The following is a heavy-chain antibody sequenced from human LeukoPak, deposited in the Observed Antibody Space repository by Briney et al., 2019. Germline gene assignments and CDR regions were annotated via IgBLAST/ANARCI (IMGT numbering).Heavy chain of an antibody. D-gene: IGHD3-9*01. Sequence: ASVKVSCKASGYTFSSYVIHWVRQAPGQRLEWMGWINAGNGNTKYSQKFQGRVTISRDTSATTAYMGLSSLRSEDTAVYYCARGLRTYYDILTGYSLLDYWGQGTLVTVSS. V-gene: IGHV1-3*01. CDR2: INAGNGNT. CDR1: GYTFSSYV. CDR3: ARGLRTYYDILTGYSLLDY. J-gene: IGHJ4*02.